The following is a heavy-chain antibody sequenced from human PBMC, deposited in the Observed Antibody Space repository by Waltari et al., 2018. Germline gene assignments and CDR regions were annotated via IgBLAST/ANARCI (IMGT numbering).Heavy chain of an antibody. CDR2: VSFSGTT. CDR1: AGSISTQY. CDR3: ARMSGLGVISPYFDY. D-gene: IGHD2-21*01. J-gene: IGHJ4*02. Sequence: QVQLQESGPRLVKPSETLSLACTVSAGSISTQYWSWIRQPPGRGLEWIGYVSFSGTTNYSPSLKSRLTISVDTSKNQFSLKLNSVTPADTAVYYCARMSGLGVISPYFDYWGQGTLVTVSS. V-gene: IGHV4-59*11.